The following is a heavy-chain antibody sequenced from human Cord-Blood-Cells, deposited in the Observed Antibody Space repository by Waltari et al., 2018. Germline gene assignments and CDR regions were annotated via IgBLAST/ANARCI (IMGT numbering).Heavy chain of an antibody. Sequence: QVQLVPSGAEVKKPGSSVTSSCKASGGTFSSYSISWVRQARGPGLAGMGGLNPIFCTANYAQTFQGRVPITADESTSTAYMELSRRRSAETAVYYCARLGWIAALGGWYFDLWGRGTLVTVSS. D-gene: IGHD6-6*01. J-gene: IGHJ2*01. CDR3: ARLGWIAALGGWYFDL. V-gene: IGHV1-69*01. CDR1: GGTFSSYS. CDR2: LNPIFCTA.